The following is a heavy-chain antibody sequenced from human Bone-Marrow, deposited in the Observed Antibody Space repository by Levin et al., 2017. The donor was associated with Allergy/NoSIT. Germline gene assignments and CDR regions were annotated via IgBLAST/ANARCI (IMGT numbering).Heavy chain of an antibody. D-gene: IGHD2-21*01. V-gene: IGHV1-18*01. CDR1: GYTFTTKP. Sequence: ASVKVSCKASGYTFTTKPITWVRQAPGQGLEWMGWISGYNGNTNYAQKFQGRVTMTTDTSTSTAYMELRSLKSDDTAVYYCARGVGDSDYWGHGTLVTVSS. CDR3: ARGVGDSDY. J-gene: IGHJ4*01. CDR2: ISGYNGNT.